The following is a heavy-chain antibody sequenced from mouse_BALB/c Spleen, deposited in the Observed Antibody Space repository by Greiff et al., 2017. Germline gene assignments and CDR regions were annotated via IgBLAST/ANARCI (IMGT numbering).Heavy chain of an antibody. V-gene: IGHV14-3*02. J-gene: IGHJ2*01. CDR3: ARASNWDYFDY. D-gene: IGHD4-1*01. CDR2: IDPANGNT. Sequence: VQLKQSGAELVKPGASVKLSCTASGFNIKDTYMHWVKQRPEQGLEWIGRIDPANGNTKYDPKFQGKATITADTSSNTAYLQLSSLTSEDTAVYYCARASNWDYFDYWGQGTTRTVSS. CDR1: GFNIKDTY.